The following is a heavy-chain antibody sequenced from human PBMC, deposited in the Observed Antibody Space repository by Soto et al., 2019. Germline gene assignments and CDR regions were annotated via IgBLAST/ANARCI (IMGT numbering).Heavy chain of an antibody. V-gene: IGHV2-5*02. Sequence: QITLTESGPTLVKPTQTLTLTCTLSGFSLRTSEVGVGWIRQPPGKALEWLALIYWDDDKRYSPSLKSRLTITKDTSKNQVVLTMTNMDPADTATYYCAHRFDWYYFNYWGQGTVVTVSS. CDR3: AHRFDWYYFNY. CDR1: GFSLRTSEVG. J-gene: IGHJ4*02. CDR2: IYWDDDK. D-gene: IGHD3-9*01.